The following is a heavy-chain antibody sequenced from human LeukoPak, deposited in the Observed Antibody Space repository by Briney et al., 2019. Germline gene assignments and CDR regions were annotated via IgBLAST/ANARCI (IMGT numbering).Heavy chain of an antibody. V-gene: IGHV4-59*01. J-gene: IGHJ5*02. D-gene: IGHD3-22*01. CDR2: IFYSGNT. CDR3: ARVGPGYYDMLFDP. CDR1: GVSISSYY. Sequence: SETLSLTCSVSGVSISSYYWSWIRQPPGKGLEWIGYIFYSGNTKYNPSLESRVAISGETSKNQVSLRLSSVTPADTAVYFCARVGPGYYDMLFDPWGQGTLVTVPS.